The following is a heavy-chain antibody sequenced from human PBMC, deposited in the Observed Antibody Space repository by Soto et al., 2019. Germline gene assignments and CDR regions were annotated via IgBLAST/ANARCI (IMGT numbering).Heavy chain of an antibody. D-gene: IGHD4-17*01. Sequence: QVQLVQSGAEVKKPGSSVKVSCKASGGTFSSYAISWVRQAPGQGLEWMGGIIPIFGTANYAQKFQGRVTXXAXEXXSTANMELSSLRSEDTAVDYCARGSFYGDYSWFDPWGQGTLVTVSS. CDR2: IIPIFGTA. CDR3: ARGSFYGDYSWFDP. J-gene: IGHJ5*02. V-gene: IGHV1-69*12. CDR1: GGTFSSYA.